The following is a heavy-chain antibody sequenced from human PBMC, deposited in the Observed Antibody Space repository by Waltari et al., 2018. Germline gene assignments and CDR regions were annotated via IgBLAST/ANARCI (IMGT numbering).Heavy chain of an antibody. CDR3: ATPFYNWDDPLHS. CDR1: GITFSNYA. D-gene: IGHD1-20*01. J-gene: IGHJ4*02. CDR2: ITVGDDT. Sequence: EVQLLESGGDLVQPGGSLRLSCAASGITFSNYAIHWVRLAPGRGRGCVSAITVGDDTYYADSVKGRFTISRDTSKDTVHLQMNGLRAEDTAVYYCATPFYNWDDPLHSWGQGTLVTVSS. V-gene: IGHV3-23*01.